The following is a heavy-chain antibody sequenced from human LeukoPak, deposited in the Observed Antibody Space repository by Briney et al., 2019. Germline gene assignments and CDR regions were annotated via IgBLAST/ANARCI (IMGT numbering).Heavy chain of an antibody. CDR3: ARLLDYYDSSGY. CDR1: GLTFSSYN. CDR2: ISNSGSMI. V-gene: IGHV3-48*02. J-gene: IGHJ4*02. D-gene: IGHD3-22*01. Sequence: GGSLRLSCAVSGLTFSSYNMNWVRQAPGKGLEWVSYISNSGSMIYYADSVKGRFTLSRDNAKNSLYLQMNSLRDEDTAVYYCARLLDYYDSSGYWGQGTLVTVSS.